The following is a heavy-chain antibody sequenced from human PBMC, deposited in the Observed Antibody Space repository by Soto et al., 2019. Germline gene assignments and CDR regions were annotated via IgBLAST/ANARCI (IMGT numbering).Heavy chain of an antibody. D-gene: IGHD3-10*01. CDR2: ISYDGSNK. CDR3: ARVGITMVRGVIASSY. J-gene: IGHJ4*02. V-gene: IGHV3-30-3*01. CDR1: GFTVSRYA. Sequence: GGSLRLSCAASGFTVSRYAFHWVRQAPGKGLEWVAVISYDGSNKYYADSVKGRFTISRDNSKNTLYLQMNSLRAEDTAVYYCARVGITMVRGVIASSYWGQGTLVTVSS.